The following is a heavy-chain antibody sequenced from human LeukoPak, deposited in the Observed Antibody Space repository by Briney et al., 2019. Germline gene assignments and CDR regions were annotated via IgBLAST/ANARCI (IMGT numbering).Heavy chain of an antibody. V-gene: IGHV4-34*01. CDR3: ARRLLGDSKKFDP. CDR1: GGSFSGYY. J-gene: IGHJ5*02. CDR2: INHSGST. Sequence: SETLSLTCAVYGGSFSGYYWSWIRQPPGKGLEWIGEINHSGSTNYNPSLKSRVTILVDTSKNQFSLKLSSVTAAGTAVYYCARRLLGDSKKFDPWGEGTLVTVSS. D-gene: IGHD3-22*01.